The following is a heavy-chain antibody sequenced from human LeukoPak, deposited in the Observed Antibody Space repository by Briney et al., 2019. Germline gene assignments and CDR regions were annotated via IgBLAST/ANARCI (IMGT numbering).Heavy chain of an antibody. J-gene: IGHJ5*01. CDR1: GFTLSNYG. CDR2: ISYDGSNK. V-gene: IGHV3-30*18. CDR3: AKLRGVAAAGTGYFDP. D-gene: IGHD6-13*01. Sequence: PGGSLRLSCAASGFTLSNYGMHWVRQAPGKGLEWVAVISYDGSNKYYADSVKGRFTISRDNSKNTLYLQMNSLRGEDTAVYYCAKLRGVAAAGTGYFDPWGQGTLVT.